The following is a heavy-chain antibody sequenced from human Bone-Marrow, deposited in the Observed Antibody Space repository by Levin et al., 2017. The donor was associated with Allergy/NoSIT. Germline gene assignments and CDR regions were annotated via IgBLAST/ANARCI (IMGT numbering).Heavy chain of an antibody. V-gene: IGHV3-7*02. J-gene: IGHJ4*02. D-gene: IGHD1-14*01. CDR3: AIRNLWY. Sequence: GASVKVSCAASGITFSNYWVTWVRQTPGRGLEWLANMKEDGSETNYVDSVRGRFTISRDNAKNSLSLQMNTLRAEDTAIYYCAIRNLWYWGQGTLVTVSS. CDR1: GITFSNYW. CDR2: MKEDGSET.